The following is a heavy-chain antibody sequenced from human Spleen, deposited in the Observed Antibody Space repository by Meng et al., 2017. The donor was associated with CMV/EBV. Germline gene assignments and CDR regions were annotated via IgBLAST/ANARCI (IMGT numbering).Heavy chain of an antibody. V-gene: IGHV4-34*01. CDR1: GGSFSGYH. CDR3: ARDIRVVEDYYYGMDV. D-gene: IGHD2-15*01. J-gene: IGHJ6*02. Sequence: GSLRLSCAVYGGSFSGYHWSWIRQPPGKGLEWIGEINHGGYTSYNPSLKSRVTISVDTSKNQFSLKLTSVTAADTAVYFCARDIRVVEDYYYGMDVWGQGTTVTVSS. CDR2: INHGGYT.